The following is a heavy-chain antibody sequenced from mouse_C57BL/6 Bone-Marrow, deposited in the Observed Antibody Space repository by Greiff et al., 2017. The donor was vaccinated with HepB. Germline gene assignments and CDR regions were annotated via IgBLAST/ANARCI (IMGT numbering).Heavy chain of an antibody. CDR3: AREGDWYFDV. CDR1: GYTFTDYY. V-gene: IGHV1-76*01. CDR2: IYPGSGNT. J-gene: IGHJ1*03. Sequence: VQLQQSGAELVRPGASVKLSCKASGYTFTDYYINWVKQRPGQGLEWIARIYPGSGNTYYNEKFKGKATLTAEKSSSTAYMQLSSLTSEDSAVYFCAREGDWYFDVWGTGTTVTVSS.